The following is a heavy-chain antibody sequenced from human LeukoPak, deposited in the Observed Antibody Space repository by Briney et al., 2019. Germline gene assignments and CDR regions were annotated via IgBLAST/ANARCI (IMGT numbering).Heavy chain of an antibody. Sequence: SETLSLTCTVSGGSISSSSYYWGWIRQPPGKGLEWIGSIYYSGSTYYNPSLKSRVTISVDTSKNQFSLKLSSVTAADTAVYYCARAGYSSGWYYFDYWGQGTLVTVSS. J-gene: IGHJ4*02. CDR3: ARAGYSSGWYYFDY. D-gene: IGHD6-19*01. V-gene: IGHV4-39*01. CDR1: GGSISSSSYY. CDR2: IYYSGST.